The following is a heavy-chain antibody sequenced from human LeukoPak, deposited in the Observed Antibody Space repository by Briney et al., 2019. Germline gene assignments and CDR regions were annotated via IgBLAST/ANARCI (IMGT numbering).Heavy chain of an antibody. Sequence: SVKVSCKASGGTFSSYAISWVRQAPGQGLEWMGGIIPIFGTANYAQKFQGRVTITADESTSTAYMKLSSLRSEDTAVYYCARVSRGGSYADYWGQGTLVTVSS. J-gene: IGHJ4*02. D-gene: IGHD1-26*01. CDR1: GGTFSSYA. CDR2: IIPIFGTA. V-gene: IGHV1-69*13. CDR3: ARVSRGGSYADY.